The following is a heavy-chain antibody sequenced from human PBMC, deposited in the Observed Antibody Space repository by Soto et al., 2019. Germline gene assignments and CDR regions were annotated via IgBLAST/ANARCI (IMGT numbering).Heavy chain of an antibody. CDR3: AKDGSYGFWSGYPAPDYYYYGMDV. V-gene: IGHV3-30*18. J-gene: IGHJ6*02. D-gene: IGHD3-3*01. CDR1: GFTFISYC. Sequence: GVSQRLSWAAAGFTFISYCMHRVSQTPGKGLEWVAIISYDGSNKYYADSVKGRFTISRDNSKNTLYLQMNSLRAEDMAVYYCAKDGSYGFWSGYPAPDYYYYGMDVWGQGTTVTVSS. CDR2: ISYDGSNK.